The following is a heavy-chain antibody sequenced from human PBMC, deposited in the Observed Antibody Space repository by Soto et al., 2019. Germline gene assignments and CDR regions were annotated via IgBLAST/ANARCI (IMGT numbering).Heavy chain of an antibody. CDR2: IYSGGTT. D-gene: IGHD3-16*01. V-gene: IGHV3-53*01. CDR1: GFTVSSNY. J-gene: IGHJ4*02. Sequence: EVQLVESGGWLIQPGGSLRLSCAASGFTVSSNYMSWVRQAPGKGLEWVSVIYSGGTTYYADSVKGRFTISRDNSKNTLFLQMNSLRAEDTAMYYCATRGGGGGFDFDYWGQGTLVTVSS. CDR3: ATRGGGGGFDFDY.